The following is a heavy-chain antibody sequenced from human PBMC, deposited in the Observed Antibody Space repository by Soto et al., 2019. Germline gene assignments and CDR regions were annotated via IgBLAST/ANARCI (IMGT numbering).Heavy chain of an antibody. CDR1: GVTVSSYW. CDR2: IKQDGSEK. D-gene: IGHD6-19*01. J-gene: IGHJ6*03. Sequence: PGGSLRLSCASSGVTVSSYWMSWVRKAPGKGLEWVANIKQDGSEKYYVDSVKGRFTISRDNAKNSLYLQMNSLRAEDTAVYYCARKVAGTFYYMDVWGKGTTVTVSS. CDR3: ARKVAGTFYYMDV. V-gene: IGHV3-7*01.